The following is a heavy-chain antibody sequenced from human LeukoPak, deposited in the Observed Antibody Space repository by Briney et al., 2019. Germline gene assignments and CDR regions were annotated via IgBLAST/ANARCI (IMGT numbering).Heavy chain of an antibody. V-gene: IGHV3-21*01. CDR3: AELGITMIGGV. D-gene: IGHD3-10*02. CDR2: ISSSYTYM. J-gene: IGHJ6*04. CDR1: GFTFSSSA. Sequence: GGSLRLSCAASGFTFSSSAMSWVRQAPGKGLEWVSSISSSYTYMYYLDSVRGRFTISRDNAKNSLYLQMNSLRAEDTAVYYCAELGITMIGGVWGKGTTVTISS.